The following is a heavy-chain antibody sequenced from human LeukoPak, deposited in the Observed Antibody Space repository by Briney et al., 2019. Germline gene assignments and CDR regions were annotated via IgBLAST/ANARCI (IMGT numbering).Heavy chain of an antibody. CDR2: IYYSGST. D-gene: IGHD6-13*01. CDR1: GGSISSSSYY. CDR3: ARILSDSSRDWFDP. J-gene: IGHJ5*02. V-gene: IGHV4-39*07. Sequence: SETLSLTCTVSGGSISSSSYYWGWIRQPPGKGLEWIGSIYYSGSTYYNPSLKSRVTISIDTSRNHFSLKLSSVTAADTALYYCARILSDSSRDWFDPWGQGALVTVPS.